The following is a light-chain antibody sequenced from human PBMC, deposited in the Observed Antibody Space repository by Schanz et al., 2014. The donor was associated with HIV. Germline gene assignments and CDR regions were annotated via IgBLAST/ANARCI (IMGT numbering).Light chain of an antibody. J-gene: IGLJ3*02. CDR3: SSYTSSSTPLV. Sequence: QSALTQPASVSGSPGQSITISCTGTSSDVGVYNYVSWYQQHPGKAPKLIIYDVSNRPSGVSNRFSGSKSGNTASLTISGLQAEDEADYYCSSYTSSSTPLVLGGGTKVTVL. V-gene: IGLV2-14*01. CDR1: SSDVGVYNY. CDR2: DVS.